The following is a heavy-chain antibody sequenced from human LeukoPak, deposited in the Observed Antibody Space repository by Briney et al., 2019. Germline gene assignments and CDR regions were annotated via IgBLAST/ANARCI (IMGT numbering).Heavy chain of an antibody. D-gene: IGHD1-26*01. V-gene: IGHV4-59*01. CDR1: GGSISSTY. CDR2: ISYTGST. Sequence: SETLSLTCTVSGGSISSTYWTWIRQPPGQGLEWIGYISYTGSTNHNPSLKSRLTISVDTSKNQFSLKLSSVTAADTALYYCARDDRGSYYFDYWGQGTLVTVS. J-gene: IGHJ4*02. CDR3: ARDDRGSYYFDY.